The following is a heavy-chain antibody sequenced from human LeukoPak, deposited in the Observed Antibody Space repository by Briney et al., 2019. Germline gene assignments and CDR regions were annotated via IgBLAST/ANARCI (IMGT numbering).Heavy chain of an antibody. J-gene: IGHJ6*03. CDR3: ARANPIAAAGSDYYYMDV. CDR1: GGTFSSYA. D-gene: IGHD6-13*01. CDR2: ISAYNGNT. Sequence: ASVKVSCKASGGTFSSYAISWVRQAPGQGLEWMGWISAYNGNTNYAQKLQGRVTMTTDTSTSTAYMELRSLRSDDTAVYYCARANPIAAAGSDYYYMDVWGKGTTVTVSS. V-gene: IGHV1-18*01.